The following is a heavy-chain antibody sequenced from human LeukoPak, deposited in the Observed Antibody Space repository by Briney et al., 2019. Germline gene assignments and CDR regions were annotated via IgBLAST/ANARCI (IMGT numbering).Heavy chain of an antibody. Sequence: SETLSLTCTVSGGSISSYYWSWIRQPPGKGLEWIRYIYYSGSTNYNPSLKSRVTISVDTSKNQFSLKLSSVTAADTAVYYCARAPLAYPLRFDPWGQGTLVTVSS. CDR2: IYYSGST. V-gene: IGHV4-59*01. D-gene: IGHD2-15*01. CDR3: ARAPLAYPLRFDP. CDR1: GGSISSYY. J-gene: IGHJ5*02.